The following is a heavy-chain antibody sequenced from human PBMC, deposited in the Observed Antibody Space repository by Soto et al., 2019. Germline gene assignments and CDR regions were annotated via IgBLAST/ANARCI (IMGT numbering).Heavy chain of an antibody. Sequence: LIVSCKCSGFTFRDYSISLVRQAPGKGLQWVGFMRAKAFGGTTEYATFVKGRFTISRDDSKSVAYLQMNSLETEDTAVYYCTREGAYNSPHYYYFYAMDVWGQGTRVTVSS. V-gene: IGHV3-49*04. CDR3: TREGAYNSPHYYYFYAMDV. J-gene: IGHJ6*01. CDR2: MRAKAFGGTT. CDR1: GFTFRDYS. D-gene: IGHD1-20*01.